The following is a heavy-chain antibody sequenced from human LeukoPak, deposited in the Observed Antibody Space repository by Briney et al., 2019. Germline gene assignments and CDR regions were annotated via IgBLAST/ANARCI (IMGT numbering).Heavy chain of an antibody. J-gene: IGHJ4*02. CDR1: GFTFSSYS. CDR2: ISSSSSYI. V-gene: IGHV3-21*01. CDR3: AREDYGDYLSYFDY. D-gene: IGHD4-17*01. Sequence: AGGSLRLSCAASGFTFSSYSMKWVRQAPGKGLEWVSSISSSSSYIYYADTVKGRFTISRDNAKNSLYLQMNSLRAEDTAVYYCAREDYGDYLSYFDYWGQGTLVTVSS.